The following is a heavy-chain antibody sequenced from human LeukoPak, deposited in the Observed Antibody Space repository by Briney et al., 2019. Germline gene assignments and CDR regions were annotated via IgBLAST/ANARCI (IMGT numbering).Heavy chain of an antibody. J-gene: IGHJ6*02. CDR1: GYTFTGYY. Sequence: ASVKVSCKASGYTFTGYYMHWVRQAPGQGLEWMGWINPNSGGTNYAQKFQGRVTMTRDTSISTAYMELSRLRSDDTAVYYCARGGGLGCSGGSRYGHYYYGMDVWGQGTTVTVSS. D-gene: IGHD2-15*01. CDR2: INPNSGGT. CDR3: ARGGGLGCSGGSRYGHYYYGMDV. V-gene: IGHV1-2*02.